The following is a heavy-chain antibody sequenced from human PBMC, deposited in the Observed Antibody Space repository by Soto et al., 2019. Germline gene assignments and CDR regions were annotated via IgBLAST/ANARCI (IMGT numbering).Heavy chain of an antibody. D-gene: IGHD3-10*01. V-gene: IGHV3-9*01. CDR2: FKWNSGDV. CDR3: AKASSSGSPFEGMDF. J-gene: IGHJ6*02. Sequence: AGGSLRLSCAASGFTFGDYAMHWVRQVPGKGLEWVSGFKWNSGDVGYADSVKGRFTISRDNARNSLYLQMNSLRPEDTAVYYCAKASSSGSPFEGMDFWGQGTMVTVSS. CDR1: GFTFGDYA.